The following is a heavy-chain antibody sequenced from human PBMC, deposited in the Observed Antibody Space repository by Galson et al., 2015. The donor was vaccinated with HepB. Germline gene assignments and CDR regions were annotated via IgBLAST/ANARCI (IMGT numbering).Heavy chain of an antibody. D-gene: IGHD1-26*01. CDR1: GYTFTSYN. J-gene: IGHJ4*02. Sequence: SVKVSCKASGYTFTSYNMHWVRQAPGQSLEWMGWINTGNGHTKYSQKFQGRVTITRDSSASTAYLELRSLTSEDTAMYYCASPAQFDTRAVGRPLCYWGQGTLVTVSS. V-gene: IGHV1-3*04. CDR2: INTGNGHT. CDR3: ASPAQFDTRAVGRPLCY.